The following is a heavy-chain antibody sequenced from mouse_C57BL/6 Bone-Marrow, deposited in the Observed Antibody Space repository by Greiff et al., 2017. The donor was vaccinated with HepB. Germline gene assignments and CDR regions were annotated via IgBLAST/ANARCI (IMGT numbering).Heavy chain of an antibody. J-gene: IGHJ1*03. V-gene: IGHV2-2*01. Sequence: QVQLQQSGPGLVQPSQSLSITCTVSGFSLTSYGVHWVRQSPGKGLEWLGVIWSGGSTDYNAAFISRLSISKDNSKSQVFFKMNSLQADDTAIYYCASPTVVEGYWYFDVWGTGTTVTVSS. CDR2: IWSGGST. CDR1: GFSLTSYG. CDR3: ASPTVVEGYWYFDV. D-gene: IGHD1-1*01.